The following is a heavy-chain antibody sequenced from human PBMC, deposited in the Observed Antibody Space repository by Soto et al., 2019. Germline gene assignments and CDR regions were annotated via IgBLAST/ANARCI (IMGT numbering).Heavy chain of an antibody. Sequence: GESLKISCKGSGYSFTSYWIGWVRQMPGKGLEWMGIIYPGDSDTRYSPSFQGQVTISADKSISTAYLQWSSLKASDTAMYYCARHYPSRFDYGGPFDYWGQGALVTVSS. CDR2: IYPGDSDT. D-gene: IGHD4-17*01. CDR3: ARHYPSRFDYGGPFDY. J-gene: IGHJ4*02. V-gene: IGHV5-51*01. CDR1: GYSFTSYW.